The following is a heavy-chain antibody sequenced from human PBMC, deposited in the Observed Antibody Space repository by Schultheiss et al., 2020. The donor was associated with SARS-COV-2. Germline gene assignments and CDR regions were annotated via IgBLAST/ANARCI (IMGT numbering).Heavy chain of an antibody. CDR3: AKDPGDFWSCTEGYFQH. CDR1: GFTFSSYA. V-gene: IGHV3-23*01. D-gene: IGHD3-3*01. J-gene: IGHJ1*01. CDR2: ISGSGGST. Sequence: GSLRLSCAASGFTFSSYAMSWVRQAPGKGLEWVSAISGSGGSTYYADSVKGRFTISRDNSKNTLYLQMNSLRAEDTAVYYCAKDPGDFWSCTEGYFQHWGQGTLVTVSS.